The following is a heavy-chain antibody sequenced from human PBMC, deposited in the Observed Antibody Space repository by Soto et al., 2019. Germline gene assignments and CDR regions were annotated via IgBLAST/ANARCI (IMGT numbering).Heavy chain of an antibody. CDR1: GFTFTSSA. V-gene: IGHV1-58*01. D-gene: IGHD3-9*01. CDR2: IVVGSGNT. J-gene: IGHJ3*01. Sequence: SVKVSCKASGFTFTSSAVQWVRQARGQRLEWIGWIVVGSGNTNYAQKFQERVTITRDMSTSTAYMELSSLRSEDTAVYYCAREFFYVIWTVYYQRGVLAFRGKGTMVPVSS. CDR3: AREFFYVIWTVYYQRGVLAF.